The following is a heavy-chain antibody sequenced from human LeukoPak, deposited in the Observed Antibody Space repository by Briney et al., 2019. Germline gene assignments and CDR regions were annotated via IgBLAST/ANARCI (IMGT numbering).Heavy chain of an antibody. D-gene: IGHD1-20*01. CDR1: DGSISSSSYY. V-gene: IGHV4-39*07. Sequence: SETLSLTCAVSDGSISSSSYYWGWIRQPPGKGLEWIGEINHSGSTNYNPSLKSRVTISVDTSKNQFSLKLSSVTAADTAVYYCARGRRITGTRRNWFDPWGQGTLVTVSS. CDR3: ARGRRITGTRRNWFDP. J-gene: IGHJ5*02. CDR2: INHSGST.